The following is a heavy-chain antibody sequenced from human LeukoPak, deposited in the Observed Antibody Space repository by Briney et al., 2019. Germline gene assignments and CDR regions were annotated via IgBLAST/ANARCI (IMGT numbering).Heavy chain of an antibody. CDR2: ISGSGGST. Sequence: PGGSLRLSCAASGFTFSSYAMSWGRQAPGQGLELVSAISGSGGSTYYADSVKGRFTISRDNSKNTLYLQMNSLRAEDTAVYYCAKAVHPTYYYDSSGYDYWGQGTLVTVSS. V-gene: IGHV3-23*01. D-gene: IGHD3-22*01. CDR1: GFTFSSYA. J-gene: IGHJ4*02. CDR3: AKAVHPTYYYDSSGYDY.